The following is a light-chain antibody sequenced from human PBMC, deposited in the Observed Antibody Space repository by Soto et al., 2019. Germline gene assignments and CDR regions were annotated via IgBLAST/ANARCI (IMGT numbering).Light chain of an antibody. Sequence: AIQMTQSPSSLSASVGDRLIITCRASEDIGSELGWYQYRPGTAPKLLIYGASRLESGVPSRFSASGSGTYFTLVINNMQPEDCATYYCLQDDDYPRTFGQGTKVEL. J-gene: IGKJ1*01. CDR3: LQDDDYPRT. CDR2: GAS. V-gene: IGKV1-6*02. CDR1: EDIGSE.